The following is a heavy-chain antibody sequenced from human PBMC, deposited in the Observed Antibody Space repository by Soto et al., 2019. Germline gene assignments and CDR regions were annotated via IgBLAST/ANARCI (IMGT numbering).Heavy chain of an antibody. V-gene: IGHV6-1*01. Sequence: SQTLSLTCAISGDSVSSNSAAWNWIRQSPSRGLEWLGRTYYRSKWYNDYAVSVKSRITINPDTSKNQFSLQLNSVTPEDTAVYYCARWNYYYDSSGYSGFDYWGQGTLVTVSS. CDR1: GDSVSSNSAA. D-gene: IGHD3-22*01. CDR3: ARWNYYYDSSGYSGFDY. CDR2: TYYRSKWYN. J-gene: IGHJ4*02.